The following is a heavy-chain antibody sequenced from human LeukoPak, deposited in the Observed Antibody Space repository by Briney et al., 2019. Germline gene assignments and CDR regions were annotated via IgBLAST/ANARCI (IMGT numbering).Heavy chain of an antibody. CDR3: ATSESQTRFDY. CDR2: IYPGDSDT. CDR1: GYSFTSYW. V-gene: IGHV5-51*01. Sequence: RGESLKISCKGSGYSFTSYWIGWVRQMPGKGLEWMGIIYPGDSDTRYSPSFQGQVTISADKSINTAYLRWSSLKASDTAMYYCATSESQTRFDYWGQGTLVTVSS. D-gene: IGHD1/OR15-1a*01. J-gene: IGHJ4*02.